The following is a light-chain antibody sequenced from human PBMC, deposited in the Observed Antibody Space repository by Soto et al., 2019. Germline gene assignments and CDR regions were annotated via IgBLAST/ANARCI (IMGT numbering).Light chain of an antibody. CDR3: SSYTSSSTPGVV. J-gene: IGLJ2*01. CDR2: DVS. CDR1: SSDVGGYNY. Sequence: QSALTQPASVSGSPGQSITISCTGTSSDVGGYNYVSWYQQHPGKAPKLMIYDVSNRPSGVSNRFSGSKSGNTASLTISGLQAEDEADHYCSSYTSSSTPGVVFGGGTKLTVL. V-gene: IGLV2-14*01.